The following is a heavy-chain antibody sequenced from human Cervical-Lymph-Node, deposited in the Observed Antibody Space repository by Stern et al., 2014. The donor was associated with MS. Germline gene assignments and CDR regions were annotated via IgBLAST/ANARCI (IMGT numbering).Heavy chain of an antibody. CDR3: AHEDTAMVMGY. J-gene: IGHJ4*02. CDR1: GFSLSPSGVG. V-gene: IGHV2-5*02. Sequence: QVTVRESGPTLVKPTQPLTLTCTFSGFSLSPSGVGGVWIRQPPGKAREWLALIYWDDDKRYSPSLKSRLTITKDTSKNQVVLTMTNMDPVDTATYYCAHEDTAMVMGYWGQGTLVTVSS. CDR2: IYWDDDK. D-gene: IGHD5-18*01.